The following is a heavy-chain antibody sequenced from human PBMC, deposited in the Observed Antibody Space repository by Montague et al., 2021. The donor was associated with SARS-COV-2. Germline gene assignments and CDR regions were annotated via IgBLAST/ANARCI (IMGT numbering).Heavy chain of an antibody. CDR3: ARRHIVASNRAFDY. Sequence: SETLSLTCTVSGDSITNNYYWGWIRQPPGEGLEWIGTIYHSGTTYYNPSLESRVTISVDTSNNQFSLKLTSVTAADTAVYYCARRHIVASNRAFDYWGQGTLVTVSS. D-gene: IGHD2-21*01. J-gene: IGHJ4*02. V-gene: IGHV4-38-2*02. CDR1: GDSITNNYY. CDR2: IYHSGTT.